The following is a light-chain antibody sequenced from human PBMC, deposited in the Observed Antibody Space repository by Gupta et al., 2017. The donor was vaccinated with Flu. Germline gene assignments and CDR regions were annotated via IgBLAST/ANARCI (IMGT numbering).Light chain of an antibody. V-gene: IGLV1-47*01. CDR2: RND. Sequence: QSVVTQPLSASGTPGQGVTIACFGGSSNIGSNYVYWYHQLPGTAPKLLIYRNDQRPSGVPDRFSGSKSGTSASLAISGLRAEDEANYYCAAWDDSRSGRLFGGGTKLTVL. CDR3: AAWDDSRSGRL. CDR1: SSNIGSNY. J-gene: IGLJ3*02.